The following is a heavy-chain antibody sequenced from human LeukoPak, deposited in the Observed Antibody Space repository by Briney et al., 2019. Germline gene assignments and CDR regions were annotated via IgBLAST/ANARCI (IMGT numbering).Heavy chain of an antibody. Sequence: SETLSLTCAVFGGSFSGYYWSWIRQPPGRGLEWIGEINHSGSTIYNPSFKSRVTISVDTSKNQVSLKLSSVTAADTAVYYCARGRIASGAYYYYMDVWGKGTTVTVSS. CDR1: GGSFSGYY. CDR3: ARGRIASGAYYYYMDV. D-gene: IGHD2-21*01. J-gene: IGHJ6*03. CDR2: INHSGST. V-gene: IGHV4-34*01.